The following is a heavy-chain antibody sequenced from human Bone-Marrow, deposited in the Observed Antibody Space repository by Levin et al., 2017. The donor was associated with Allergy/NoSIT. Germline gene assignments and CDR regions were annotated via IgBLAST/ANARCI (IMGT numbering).Heavy chain of an antibody. CDR2: INSDGSRI. CDR1: GFTFSTLW. Sequence: PGGSLRLSCAASGFTFSTLWMHWVRQAPGKGLVWVSRINSDGSRITYADSVKGRFTISRDNAKNTLYLQMNSLRAEDTAVYYCTTYNWGADFDYWGQGTLVTVSS. V-gene: IGHV3-74*01. D-gene: IGHD1-1*01. J-gene: IGHJ4*02. CDR3: TTYNWGADFDY.